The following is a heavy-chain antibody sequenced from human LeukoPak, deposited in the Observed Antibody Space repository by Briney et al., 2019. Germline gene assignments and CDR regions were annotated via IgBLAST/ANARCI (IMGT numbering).Heavy chain of an antibody. CDR2: INPNSGGT. D-gene: IGHD6-13*01. V-gene: IGHV1-2*04. CDR3: ARDFFRTAAGHYYYYGMDV. CDR1: GYTFTGYY. Sequence: ASVKVSCKASGYTFTGYYMHWVRQAPGQGLEWMGWINPNSGGTNYAQKFQGWVTMTRDTSISTAYMELSRLRSDDTAVYYCARDFFRTAAGHYYYYGMDVWGQGTTVTVSS. J-gene: IGHJ6*02.